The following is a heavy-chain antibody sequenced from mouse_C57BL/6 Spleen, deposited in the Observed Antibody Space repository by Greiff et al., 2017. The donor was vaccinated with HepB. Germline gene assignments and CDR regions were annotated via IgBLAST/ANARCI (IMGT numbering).Heavy chain of an antibody. Sequence: EVKLVESGEGLVKPGGSLKLSCAASGFTFSSYAMSWVRQTPEKRLEWVAYISSGGDYFYYADTVKGRFTISRDNARNTLYLQMSSLKSEDTAMYYCTREGGYYSNYPPMDYWGQGTSVTVSS. CDR2: ISSGGDYF. D-gene: IGHD2-5*01. V-gene: IGHV5-9-1*02. CDR3: TREGGYYSNYPPMDY. CDR1: GFTFSSYA. J-gene: IGHJ4*01.